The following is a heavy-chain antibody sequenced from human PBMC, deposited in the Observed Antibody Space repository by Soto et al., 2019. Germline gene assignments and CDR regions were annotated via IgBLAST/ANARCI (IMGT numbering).Heavy chain of an antibody. Sequence: GGSLRLSCAASGFPFNNAWINWVRQVPGKGLEWVGRVKSKSDGGSGDYAAPVKGRFVVSRDDSKDIVYLQMNSLKIEDTGVYYCTTDSRTTLPEIRFDYWGHGTQVTVSS. CDR3: TTDSRTTLPEIRFDY. D-gene: IGHD2-15*01. CDR2: VKSKSDGGSG. CDR1: GFPFNNAW. V-gene: IGHV3-15*07. J-gene: IGHJ4*01.